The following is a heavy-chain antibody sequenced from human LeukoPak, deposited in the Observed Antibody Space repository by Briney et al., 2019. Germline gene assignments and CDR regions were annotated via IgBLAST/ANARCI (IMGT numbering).Heavy chain of an antibody. CDR1: GFTFSSYS. Sequence: GGSLRLSCAASGFTFSSYSMNWVRQAPGKGLEWVSSISSTGAYMYYADSVKGRFTISRDNAKNSLFLQMNSLRAEDTAVYYCARDNYGDYIIDYWGQGTLVTVSS. D-gene: IGHD4-17*01. CDR2: ISSTGAYM. V-gene: IGHV3-21*01. J-gene: IGHJ4*02. CDR3: ARDNYGDYIIDY.